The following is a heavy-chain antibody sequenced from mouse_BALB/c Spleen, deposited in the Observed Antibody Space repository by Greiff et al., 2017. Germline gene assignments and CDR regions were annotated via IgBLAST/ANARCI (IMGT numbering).Heavy chain of an antibody. Sequence: VQLQQSGAELVRPGSSVQISCKASGYAFSSYWMNWVKQRPGQGLEWIGQIYPGDGDTNYNGKFKGKATLTADKSSSTAYMQLSSLTSEDSAVYFCARRTKRRYSYFDYWGQGTTLTVSS. CDR3: ARRTKRRYSYFDY. V-gene: IGHV1-80*01. D-gene: IGHD1-1*01. CDR1: GYAFSSYW. J-gene: IGHJ2*01. CDR2: IYPGDGDT.